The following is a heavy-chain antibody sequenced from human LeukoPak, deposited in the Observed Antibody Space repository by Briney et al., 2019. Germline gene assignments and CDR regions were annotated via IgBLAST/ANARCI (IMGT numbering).Heavy chain of an antibody. D-gene: IGHD3-3*01. Sequence: GRSLRLSCAASGFTFSSYGVHWVRQAPGKGLEWVAVISYDGSNKYYADSVKGRFTISRDNSKNTLYLQMNSLRAEDTAVYYCAKGEFIYDFWSGYSDDAFDIWGQGTMVTVSS. J-gene: IGHJ3*02. CDR2: ISYDGSNK. V-gene: IGHV3-30*18. CDR3: AKGEFIYDFWSGYSDDAFDI. CDR1: GFTFSSYG.